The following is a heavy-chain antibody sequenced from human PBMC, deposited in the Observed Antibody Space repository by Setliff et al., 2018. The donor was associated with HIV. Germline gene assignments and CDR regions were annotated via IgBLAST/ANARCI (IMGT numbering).Heavy chain of an antibody. J-gene: IGHJ6*03. Sequence: NPSETLSLTCAVYGGSLSGYYWRWIRQPPGKGLEWIGDVSHTGSTNYNPSLKSRITISADTPKNQLSLKLRSVTAADTAVYYCARTRYSYGYFYYMDVWGKGTTVTVSS. CDR2: VSHTGST. D-gene: IGHD5-18*01. V-gene: IGHV4-34*01. CDR1: GGSLSGYY. CDR3: ARTRYSYGYFYYMDV.